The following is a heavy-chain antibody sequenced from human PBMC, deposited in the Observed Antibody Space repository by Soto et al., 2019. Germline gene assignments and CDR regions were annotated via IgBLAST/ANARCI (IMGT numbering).Heavy chain of an antibody. D-gene: IGHD2-15*01. CDR1: GGSISSYY. V-gene: IGHV4-59*01. J-gene: IGHJ6*03. Sequence: QVQLQESGPGLVMPSETLSLTCTVSGGSISSYYWSWIRQPPGKGLEWIGYIYYSGSTNYNPSLKSRVTISVDTSKNQFSLKLSSVTAADTAVYYCARSYRRYCSGGSCYSYYYYYMDVWGKGTTVTVSS. CDR2: IYYSGST. CDR3: ARSYRRYCSGGSCYSYYYYYMDV.